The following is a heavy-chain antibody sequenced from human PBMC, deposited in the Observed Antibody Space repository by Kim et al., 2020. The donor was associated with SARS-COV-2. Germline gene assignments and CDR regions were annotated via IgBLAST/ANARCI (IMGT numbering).Heavy chain of an antibody. CDR3: AKAYREPRPYYDILTGYYPSYGMDV. CDR2: ISGDGGST. V-gene: IGHV3-43*02. Sequence: GGSLRLSCAASGFTFDDYAMHWVRQAPGKGLEWVSLISGDGGSTYYADSVKGRFTISRDNSKNSLYLQMNSLRTEDTALYYCAKAYREPRPYYDILTGYYPSYGMDVWGQGTTVTVSS. J-gene: IGHJ6*02. CDR1: GFTFDDYA. D-gene: IGHD3-9*01.